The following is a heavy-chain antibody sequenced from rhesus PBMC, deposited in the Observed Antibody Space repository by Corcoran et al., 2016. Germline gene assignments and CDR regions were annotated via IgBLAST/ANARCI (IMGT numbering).Heavy chain of an antibody. V-gene: IGHV3S4*01. J-gene: IGHJ6*01. CDR3: TRGGFTTVTTNGLDS. CDR1: GFTFSSDD. D-gene: IGHD4-35*01. CDR2: ISNTGKTI. Sequence: EVQLVESGGGLVQPGGSLRLSCVASGFTFSSDDMSWVRQALEKGLEGVLSISNTGKTIYYADSVKGRFTISRDNAKNSLSLQMNSLKTEDTAVYYCTRGGFTTVTTNGLDSWGQGVVVTVSS.